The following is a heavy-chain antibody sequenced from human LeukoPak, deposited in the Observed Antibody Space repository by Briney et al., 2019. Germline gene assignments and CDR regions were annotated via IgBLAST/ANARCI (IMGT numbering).Heavy chain of an antibody. V-gene: IGHV1-69*13. CDR2: IIPIFGTA. Sequence: ASVKVSCKASGGTFSSYAISWVRQAPGQGLEWMGGIIPIFGTANYAQKFQGRVTITADESTSTAYMELSSLRSEDTAVYYCARLPGIAAAWDDYWGQGTLVTVSS. CDR1: GGTFSSYA. CDR3: ARLPGIAAAWDDY. D-gene: IGHD6-13*01. J-gene: IGHJ4*02.